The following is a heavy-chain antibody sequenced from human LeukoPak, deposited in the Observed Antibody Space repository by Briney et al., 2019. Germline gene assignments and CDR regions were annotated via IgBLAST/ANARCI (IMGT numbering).Heavy chain of an antibody. Sequence: GGSLRLSCAASGFTFSSYAMHWVRQAPGKGLEWVAVISYDGSNKYYADSEKGRFTISRDNSKNTLYLQMNSLRAEDTAVYYCARDPIAAAGTTGDYWGQGTLVTVSS. CDR3: ARDPIAAAGTTGDY. CDR2: ISYDGSNK. CDR1: GFTFSSYA. V-gene: IGHV3-30-3*01. D-gene: IGHD6-13*01. J-gene: IGHJ4*02.